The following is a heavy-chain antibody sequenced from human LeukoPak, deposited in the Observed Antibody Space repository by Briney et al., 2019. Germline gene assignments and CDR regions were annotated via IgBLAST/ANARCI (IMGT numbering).Heavy chain of an antibody. Sequence: GGSLRLSCAASGFTFSSYGMHWVRQAPGKRLEWVAFIRYDGSNKYYADPVKGRFTISRDNSKNTLYLQMNSLRAEDTAVYYCAKDKDSSGYPIFDYWGQGTLVTVSS. D-gene: IGHD3-22*01. CDR3: AKDKDSSGYPIFDY. V-gene: IGHV3-30*02. CDR1: GFTFSSYG. CDR2: IRYDGSNK. J-gene: IGHJ4*02.